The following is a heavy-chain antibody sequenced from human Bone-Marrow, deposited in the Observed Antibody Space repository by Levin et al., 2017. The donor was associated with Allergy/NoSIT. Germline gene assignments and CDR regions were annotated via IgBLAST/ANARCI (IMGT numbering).Heavy chain of an antibody. CDR3: ARGGGPSSGYYYAWGLKQYFDY. J-gene: IGHJ4*02. Sequence: GESLKISCKASGYTFTSYGISWVRQAPGQGLEWMGWISAYNGNTNYAQKLQGRVTMTTDTSTSTAYMELRSLRSDDTAVYYCARGGGPSSGYYYAWGLKQYFDYWGQGTLVTVSS. V-gene: IGHV1-18*01. CDR2: ISAYNGNT. CDR1: GYTFTSYG. D-gene: IGHD3-22*01.